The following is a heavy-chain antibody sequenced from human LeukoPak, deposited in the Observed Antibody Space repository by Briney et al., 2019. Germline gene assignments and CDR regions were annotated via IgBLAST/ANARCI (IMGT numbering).Heavy chain of an antibody. CDR3: ARSERGNYYYYYYMDV. J-gene: IGHJ6*03. Sequence: SETLSLTCAVYGESFSGYYWSWIRQPPGKGLEWIGEINHSGSTNYNPSLKSRVTISVDTSKNQFSLRLSSVTAADTAVYYCARSERGNYYYYYYMDVWGKGTTVTVSS. CDR1: GESFSGYY. D-gene: IGHD3-10*01. V-gene: IGHV4-34*01. CDR2: INHSGST.